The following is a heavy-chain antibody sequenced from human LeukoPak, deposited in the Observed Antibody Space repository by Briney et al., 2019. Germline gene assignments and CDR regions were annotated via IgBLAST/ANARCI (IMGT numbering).Heavy chain of an antibody. D-gene: IGHD3-22*01. V-gene: IGHV3-21*01. CDR2: ISSSSSYI. Sequence: GGSLRLSCAASGFTFSSYSMNWVRQAPGKGLEWVSSISSSSSYIYYADSVKGRFTISRDNAKNSLYLQMNILRAEDTAVHYCARDRDSSGHSPDYWGQGTLVTVSS. CDR3: ARDRDSSGHSPDY. CDR1: GFTFSSYS. J-gene: IGHJ4*02.